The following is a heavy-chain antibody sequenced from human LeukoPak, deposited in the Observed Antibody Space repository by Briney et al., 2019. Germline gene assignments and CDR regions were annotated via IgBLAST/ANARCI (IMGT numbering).Heavy chain of an antibody. D-gene: IGHD6-19*01. Sequence: SVKVSCKASGDTFSSYAISWVRQAPGQGLEWMGRIIPIFGTANYAQKFKGRVTITADESTSTAYMELSSLRSEDTAVYYCARGPLSTVAGDINNWFNPWGQGTLVTVSS. V-gene: IGHV1-69*13. J-gene: IGHJ5*02. CDR2: IIPIFGTA. CDR1: GDTFSSYA. CDR3: ARGPLSTVAGDINNWFNP.